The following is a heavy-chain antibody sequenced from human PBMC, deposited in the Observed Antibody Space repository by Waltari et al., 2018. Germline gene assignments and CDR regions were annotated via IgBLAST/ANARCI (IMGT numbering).Heavy chain of an antibody. D-gene: IGHD3-3*01. CDR1: GGTFSSYA. V-gene: IGHV1-69*14. CDR2: IIPIFGTA. CDR3: ASNFWSGYLDAFDI. J-gene: IGHJ3*02. Sequence: QVQLVQSGAEVKKPGSSVKVSCKASGGTFSSYAISWVRQAPGQGLEWMGGIIPIFGTANYAQKFQGRVTITADKSTSTAYMELSSLRSEDTAVYYCASNFWSGYLDAFDIWGQGTMVTVSS.